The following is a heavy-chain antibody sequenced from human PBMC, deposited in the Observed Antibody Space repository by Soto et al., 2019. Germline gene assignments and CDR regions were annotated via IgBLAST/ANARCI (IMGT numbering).Heavy chain of an antibody. CDR2: VNPIESMS. CDR3: ARDHHGDYSSDY. CDR1: GDTFSLYT. V-gene: IGHV1-69*04. D-gene: IGHD2-21*02. J-gene: IGHJ4*02. Sequence: SVKVSCKASGDTFSLYTINRVRQAPGQGLEWMGRVNPIESMSNYAQKFQGRVTITTDTSTSTAYMELRSLRSDDTAVYYCARDHHGDYSSDYWGQGTLVTVSS.